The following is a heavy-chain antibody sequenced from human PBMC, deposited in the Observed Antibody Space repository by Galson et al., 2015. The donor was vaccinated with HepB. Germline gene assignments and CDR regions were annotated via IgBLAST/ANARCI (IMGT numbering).Heavy chain of an antibody. D-gene: IGHD3-3*01. V-gene: IGHV3-11*04. Sequence: SLRLSCAASGFIFSDYYMSWLRQAPGKGLEWISYISNSGNTIYYADSVKGRFTISRDNAKNSVYLQMNSLGVEDTAVYYCARSLVTIFAVFTIPPDYWGQGTLVTVSS. J-gene: IGHJ4*02. CDR3: ARSLVTIFAVFTIPPDY. CDR1: GFIFSDYY. CDR2: ISNSGNTI.